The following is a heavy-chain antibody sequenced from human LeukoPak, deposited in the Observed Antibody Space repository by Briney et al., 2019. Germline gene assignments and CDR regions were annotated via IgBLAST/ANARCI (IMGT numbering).Heavy chain of an antibody. D-gene: IGHD5-12*01. CDR1: GFTFSSYA. J-gene: IGHJ4*02. CDR2: ISGSGGST. CDR3: AIGGGTPSFGYAIDY. V-gene: IGHV3-23*01. Sequence: GGSLRLSCAASGFTFSSYAMSWVRQAPGKGLEWVSAISGSGGSTYYADSVKGRFPISRDNSKNTLYLQMNSLRAEDTAVYYCAIGGGTPSFGYAIDYWGQGTLVTVSS.